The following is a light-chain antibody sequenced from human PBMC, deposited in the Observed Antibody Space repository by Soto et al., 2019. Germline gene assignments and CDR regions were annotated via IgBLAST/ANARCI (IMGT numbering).Light chain of an antibody. V-gene: IGKV3-20*01. CDR1: QSISSNY. J-gene: IGKJ1*01. CDR3: QQYDGSPRT. CDR2: DAS. Sequence: EIVLTQSPGTLSLSPGERATLSCRASQSISSNYLAWYQQTPGQAPRLPIYDASSRAAGIPDRCSGSGSGTDFTLTNTRLEPEDFGVDYGQQYDGSPRTFGQGTKVEIK.